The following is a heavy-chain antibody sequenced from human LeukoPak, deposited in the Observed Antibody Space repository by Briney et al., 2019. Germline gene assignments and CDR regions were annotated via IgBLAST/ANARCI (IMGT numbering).Heavy chain of an antibody. V-gene: IGHV1-18*01. Sequence: SSVKVSCKASGGTFSSYAISWVRQAPGQGLEWMGWISDYNGNTNYAQKLQGRVTMTTDTSTSTAYMELRSLRYDDTAVYYCARDAPYDFWSGPHVFDPWGQGTLVTVSS. CDR2: ISDYNGNT. CDR3: ARDAPYDFWSGPHVFDP. D-gene: IGHD3-3*01. J-gene: IGHJ5*02. CDR1: GGTFSSYA.